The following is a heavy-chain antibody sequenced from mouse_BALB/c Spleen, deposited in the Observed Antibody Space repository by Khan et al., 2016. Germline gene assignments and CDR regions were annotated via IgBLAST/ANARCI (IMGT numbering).Heavy chain of an antibody. V-gene: IGHV3-2*02. CDR1: GYSITSDYA. J-gene: IGHJ1*01. CDR2: IKYSGST. D-gene: IGHD1-2*01. Sequence: VPLLASGPGLVKPSQSLSLTCTVTGYSITSDYAWNWIRQFPGNKLEWMGYIKYSGSTTYKPSLKSRLSITRDTSKNQFFLQLKSVTKEDTARYYCARAPTATRYFDVWGAGTTVTVSS. CDR3: ARAPTATRYFDV.